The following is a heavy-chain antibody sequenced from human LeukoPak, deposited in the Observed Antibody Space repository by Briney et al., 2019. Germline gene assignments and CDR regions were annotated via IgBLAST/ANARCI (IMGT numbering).Heavy chain of an antibody. CDR2: ISAYNGNT. V-gene: IGHV1-18*01. CDR3: ARDAWWQQLVSRNWFDP. Sequence: ASVKVSCKASGDSFTNYAIVWVRQAPGQGLEWMGWISAYNGNTNYAQKLQGRVTMTTDTSTSTAYMELRSLRSDDTAVYYCARDAWWQQLVSRNWFDPWGQGTLVTVSS. J-gene: IGHJ5*02. D-gene: IGHD6-13*01. CDR1: GDSFTNYA.